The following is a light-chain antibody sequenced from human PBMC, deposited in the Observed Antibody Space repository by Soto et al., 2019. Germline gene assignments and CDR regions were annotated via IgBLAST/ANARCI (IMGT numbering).Light chain of an antibody. V-gene: IGKV3-11*01. CDR1: QNIRSY. Sequence: EIVLTQSPATLSLSPGESATLSCRASQNIRSYLAWYQQKSGQAPRLLIHDASNRAPGTPARFSGSGSGTDFTLTISSLEPEDSAVYYCQQRYNWLTFGGGTKVDIK. CDR2: DAS. J-gene: IGKJ4*01. CDR3: QQRYNWLT.